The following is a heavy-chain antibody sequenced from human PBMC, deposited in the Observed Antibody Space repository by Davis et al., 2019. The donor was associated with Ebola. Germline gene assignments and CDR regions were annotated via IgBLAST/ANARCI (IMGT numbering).Heavy chain of an antibody. V-gene: IGHV3-7*03. CDR1: GFMFTDYW. J-gene: IGHJ5*02. CDR2: IKQDGSEK. D-gene: IGHD6-19*01. CDR3: VRGHSSDWYPRNNWFAP. Sequence: GESLKISCTASGFMFTDYWMNWVRQIPGKGLAWVANIKQDGSEKYYAASVKGRFTISRDNAKNSIFLQMNSLRADDTAIYYCVRGHSSDWYPRNNWFAPWGQGTLVTVSS.